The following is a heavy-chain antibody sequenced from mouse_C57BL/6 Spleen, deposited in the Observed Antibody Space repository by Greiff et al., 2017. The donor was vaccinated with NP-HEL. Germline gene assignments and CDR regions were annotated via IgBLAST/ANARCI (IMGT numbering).Heavy chain of an antibody. CDR3: ARGGYGSSYGY. V-gene: IGHV1-59*01. CDR2: IDPSDSYT. D-gene: IGHD1-1*01. CDR1: GYTFTSYW. Sequence: QVQLQQPGAELVRPGTSVKLSCKASGYTFTSYWMHWVKQRPGQGLEWIGVIDPSDSYTNYNQKFKGKATLTVDTSSSTADMQLSSLTSEDSAVYYCARGGYGSSYGYWGQGTTLTVSS. J-gene: IGHJ2*01.